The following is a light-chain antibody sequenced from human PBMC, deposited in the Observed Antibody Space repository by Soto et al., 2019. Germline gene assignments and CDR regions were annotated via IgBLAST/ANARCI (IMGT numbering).Light chain of an antibody. J-gene: IGKJ4*01. CDR1: QSIIVW. Sequence: DIQMTQSPYTRSASVGDRGTITCRASQSIIVWLAWYQQKTGKAPKLLIYKASTLESGGPSRFSGSGAVTEFTLTNSRLQPDDFATYYSQQSNSYPLTIGGGTKVEIK. CDR3: QQSNSYPLT. V-gene: IGKV1-5*03. CDR2: KAS.